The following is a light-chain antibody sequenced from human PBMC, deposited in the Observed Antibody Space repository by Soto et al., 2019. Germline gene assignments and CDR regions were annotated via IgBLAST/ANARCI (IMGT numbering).Light chain of an antibody. Sequence: EIVMTQSPATLSVSPGERATLSCRASQSVSSNLAWYQQKPGQAPRLLISDASDRATGIPDRFSGSGSGTDFTLTISRLVPEDFAVYYRQQYGDSPVTFGQGTKVDIK. CDR3: QQYGDSPVT. CDR2: DAS. J-gene: IGKJ1*01. CDR1: QSVSSN. V-gene: IGKV3-20*01.